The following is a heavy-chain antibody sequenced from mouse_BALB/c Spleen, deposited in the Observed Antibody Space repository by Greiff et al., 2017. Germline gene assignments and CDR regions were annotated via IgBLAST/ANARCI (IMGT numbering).Heavy chain of an antibody. V-gene: IGHV7-3*02. CDR1: GFTFTDYY. D-gene: IGHD2-2*01. CDR2: IRNKANGYTT. CDR3: ARAGGYDEGYAMDY. Sequence: EVKLVESGGGLVQPGGSLRLSCATSGFTFTDYYMSWVRQPPGKALEWLGFIRNKANGYTTEYSASVKGRFTISRDNSQSILYLQMNTLRAEDSATYYCARAGGYDEGYAMDYWGQGTSVTVSS. J-gene: IGHJ4*01.